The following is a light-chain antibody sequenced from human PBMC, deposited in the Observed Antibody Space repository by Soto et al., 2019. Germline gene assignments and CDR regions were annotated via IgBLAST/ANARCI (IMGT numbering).Light chain of an antibody. V-gene: IGKV1-39*01. CDR3: QQSYSSPRT. CDR1: QSISSY. Sequence: DIKLTQSPSSLSVSLGDRATLTCRASQSISSYLNWYQQKPGKAPKLLIYAASSLESGVPARFSGSGSGTDFTLTISSLEPEDFAVYYCQQSYSSPRTFGQGTNVDI. J-gene: IGKJ1*01. CDR2: AAS.